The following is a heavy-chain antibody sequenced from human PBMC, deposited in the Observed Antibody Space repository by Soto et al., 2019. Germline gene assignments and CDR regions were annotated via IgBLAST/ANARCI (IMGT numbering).Heavy chain of an antibody. CDR1: GFTFSGSA. Sequence: EVQLVESGGGLVQPGGSLKLSCAASGFTFSGSAMHWVRQASGKGLEWVGSIRSKGNNYATEYGESLKGRFTIARDDSKNTAYLQMNSLNTEDTAVYYCSRQASDFWSGKPQYYMDVWGKGTTVTVSS. CDR3: SRQASDFWSGKPQYYMDV. V-gene: IGHV3-73*01. J-gene: IGHJ6*03. CDR2: IRSKGNNYAT. D-gene: IGHD3-3*01.